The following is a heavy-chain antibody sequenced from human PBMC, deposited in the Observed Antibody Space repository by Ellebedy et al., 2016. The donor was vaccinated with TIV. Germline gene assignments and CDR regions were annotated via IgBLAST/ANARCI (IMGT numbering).Heavy chain of an antibody. V-gene: IGHV1-18*04. CDR3: ARDWSGH. CDR2: ISANNGDT. CDR1: GYTFTSYG. D-gene: IGHD3-3*01. Sequence: AASVKVSCKTSGYTFTSYGISWVRQAPGQGIEWMGWISANNGDTNYAQKFQGRVTMTTDTSTTTVYMELRSLRSDDTAVYYCARDWSGHWGQGTLVTVSS. J-gene: IGHJ4*02.